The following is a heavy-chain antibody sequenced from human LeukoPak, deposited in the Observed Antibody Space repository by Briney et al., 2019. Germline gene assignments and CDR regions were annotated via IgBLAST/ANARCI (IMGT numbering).Heavy chain of an antibody. V-gene: IGHV3-23*01. CDR2: INGSGGST. J-gene: IGHJ4*02. CDR1: GFMFSSYA. D-gene: IGHD2/OR15-2a*01. Sequence: GGSLRLSCAASGFMFSSYAMSWVRQAPGKGLEWVSDINGSGGSTYYADSVKGRFTISRDNSKNTLYLQMNSLRDDDTAVYYCARDWFHAIDYWGQGTLVTVSS. CDR3: ARDWFHAIDY.